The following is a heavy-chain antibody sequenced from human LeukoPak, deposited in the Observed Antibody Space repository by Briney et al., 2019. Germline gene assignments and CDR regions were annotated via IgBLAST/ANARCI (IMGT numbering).Heavy chain of an antibody. D-gene: IGHD3-16*01. Sequence: SETLSLTCSVSGGSISSSDYYWSWIRQPPGKGLEWIGYIHYSGSTNYNPSLKSRVTISVDTSKNQFSLKLSSVTAADTAVYYCARGGGADDWFDPWGQGTLVTVSS. V-gene: IGHV4-61*08. J-gene: IGHJ5*02. CDR3: ARGGGADDWFDP. CDR1: GGSISSSDYY. CDR2: IHYSGST.